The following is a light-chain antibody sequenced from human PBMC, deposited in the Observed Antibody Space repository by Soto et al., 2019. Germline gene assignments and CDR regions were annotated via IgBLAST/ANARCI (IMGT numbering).Light chain of an antibody. Sequence: QSALTQPPSVSAAPGQRVTISCSGSSSNIGNNFVSWYQQLPGTAPKLLIYDNSKRFSGIPDRFSGSKSGTSATLGITGLQTGDEADYFCGTWDGSLRAYVFGPGTKVTVL. V-gene: IGLV1-51*01. CDR3: GTWDGSLRAYV. J-gene: IGLJ1*01. CDR2: DNS. CDR1: SSNIGNNF.